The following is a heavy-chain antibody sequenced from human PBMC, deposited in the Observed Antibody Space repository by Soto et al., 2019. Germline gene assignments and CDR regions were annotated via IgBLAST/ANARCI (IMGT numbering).Heavy chain of an antibody. V-gene: IGHV1-18*01. D-gene: IGHD3-16*02. CDR1: GYSFTMYG. CDR2: ISTYLGTT. J-gene: IGHJ4*02. CDR3: ARLIETSADY. Sequence: QVQLVQSEGEVRRPGASVKVSCKASGYSFTMYGITWVRQAPGQGLEWMGWISTYLGTTKYARKFQGRVTMTTDTSTSTAYMDLRTLRSDDTAVYYCARLIETSADYWGQGTLVTVSS.